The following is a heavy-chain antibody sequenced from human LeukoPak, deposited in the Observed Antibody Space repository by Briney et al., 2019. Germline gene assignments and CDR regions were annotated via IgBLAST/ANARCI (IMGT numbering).Heavy chain of an antibody. J-gene: IGHJ6*03. CDR1: GGSNSSYY. Sequence: SETLSLTCTVSGGSNSSYYWSWIRQPPGKGLEWIGYIYTSGSTNYNPSLKSRVTISVDTSKNQFSLKLSSVTAADTAVYYCARQVVGSSWSYYYYYYMDVWGKGTTVTVSS. CDR3: ARQVVGSSWSYYYYYYMDV. V-gene: IGHV4-4*09. CDR2: IYTSGST. D-gene: IGHD6-13*01.